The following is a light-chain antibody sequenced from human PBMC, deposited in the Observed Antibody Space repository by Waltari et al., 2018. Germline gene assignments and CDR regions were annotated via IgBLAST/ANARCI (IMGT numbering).Light chain of an antibody. V-gene: IGKV3-15*01. CDR3: QQYNEWPPLT. CDR2: DTS. CDR1: HSVNSK. Sequence: EIVMTQSPATLSVSPGASVTLACRASHSVNSKVAWYQQKPGQPPRLLIFDTSTRATDIPARFSGRGSGTEFTLTITSLQSDDFAVYYCQQYNEWPPLTFGGGTKLDIK. J-gene: IGKJ4*01.